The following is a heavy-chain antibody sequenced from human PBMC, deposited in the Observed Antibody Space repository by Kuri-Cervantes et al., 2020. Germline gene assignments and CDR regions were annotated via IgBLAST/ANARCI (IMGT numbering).Heavy chain of an antibody. CDR3: ARDRGSSWYYYYGMDV. J-gene: IGHJ6*02. V-gene: IGHV3-7*01. Sequence: GESLKISCAASGFTFSSYWMSWVRQAPGKGLEWVANIKQDGSEKYYVDSVKGRFTISRDNAKNSLYLQMNSLRAEDTAVYYCARDRGSSWYYYYGMDVWGQGTTVTVSS. D-gene: IGHD6-13*01. CDR2: IKQDGSEK. CDR1: GFTFSSYW.